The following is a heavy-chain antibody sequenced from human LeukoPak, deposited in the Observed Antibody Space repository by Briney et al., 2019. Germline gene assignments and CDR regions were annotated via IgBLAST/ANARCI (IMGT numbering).Heavy chain of an antibody. J-gene: IGHJ4*02. CDR3: ARDHEPQWPVYY. CDR2: INPNSGGT. D-gene: IGHD6-19*01. V-gene: IGHV1-2*02. Sequence: ASVKVSCKASGYTFTGYYMHWVRQAPGQGLEWMGWINPNSGGTNYAQKFQGRVTMTRDTSISTAYMELSRLRSDDTAVYYCARDHEPQWPVYYWGQGTLVTVSS. CDR1: GYTFTGYY.